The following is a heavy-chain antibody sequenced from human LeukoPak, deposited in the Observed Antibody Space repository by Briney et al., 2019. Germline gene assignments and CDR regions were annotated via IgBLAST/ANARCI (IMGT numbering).Heavy chain of an antibody. CDR2: IIPIFGTA. D-gene: IGHD6-13*01. J-gene: IGHJ4*02. CDR1: GGTFSSYA. V-gene: IGHV1-69*05. Sequence: ASVKVSCKASGGTFSSYAISWVRQAPGQGLEWMGGIIPIFGTANYAQKFQGRVTITTDESTSTAYMELSSLRSEDTAVYYCARSFTAAGTIPFDYWGQGTLVTVSS. CDR3: ARSFTAAGTIPFDY.